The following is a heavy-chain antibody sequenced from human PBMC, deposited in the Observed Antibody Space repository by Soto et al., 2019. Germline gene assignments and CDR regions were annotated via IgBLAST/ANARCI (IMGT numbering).Heavy chain of an antibody. CDR1: GGSISSSSYY. J-gene: IGHJ4*02. D-gene: IGHD2-2*01. V-gene: IGHV4-39*01. Sequence: QLQLQESGPGLVKPSETLSLTCTVSGGSISSSSYYWGWIRQPPGKGLEWIGSIYYSGSTYYNPSLKSRVTISVDTSKNQFSLKLSSVTAADTAVYYCATTDHCSSTSCPDYWGQGTLVTVSS. CDR3: ATTDHCSSTSCPDY. CDR2: IYYSGST.